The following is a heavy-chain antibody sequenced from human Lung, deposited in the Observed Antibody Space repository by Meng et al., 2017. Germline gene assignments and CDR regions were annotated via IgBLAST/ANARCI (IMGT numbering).Heavy chain of an antibody. CDR3: VRRTYSSGWYFDY. D-gene: IGHD6-19*01. V-gene: IGHV4-34*02. CDR2: IIDSGST. J-gene: IGHJ4*02. Sequence: QVQLQKWGAGLLKPSETLSLTCAVYGGSFSGYYWSWIRKPPGKGLEWIGEIIDSGSTNYNPSLKSRVTISVDTSKNQFSLRVTSVTAADRAVYYCVRRTYSSGWYFDYWGQGTLVTVSS. CDR1: GGSFSGYY.